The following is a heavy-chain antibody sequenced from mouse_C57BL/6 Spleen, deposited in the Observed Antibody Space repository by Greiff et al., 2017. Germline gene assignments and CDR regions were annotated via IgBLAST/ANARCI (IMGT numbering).Heavy chain of an antibody. J-gene: IGHJ3*01. D-gene: IGHD2-1*01. CDR3: ARHGNYGFAY. CDR2: ISGGGGNT. CDR1: GFTFSSYT. V-gene: IGHV5-9*01. Sequence: EVMLVESGGGLVKPGGSLKLSCAASGFTFSSYTMSWVRQTPEKRLEWVATISGGGGNTYYPDSVKGRFTISRDNAKNTLYLQMSSLRSEDTALYYCARHGNYGFAYWGQGTLVTVSA.